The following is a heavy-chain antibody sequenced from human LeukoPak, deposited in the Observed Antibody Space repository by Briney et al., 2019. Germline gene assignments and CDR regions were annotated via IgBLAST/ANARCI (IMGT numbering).Heavy chain of an antibody. CDR3: ARVPHCGAVDI. CDR2: ISSSSSNR. CDR1: GLTLSSYS. D-gene: IGHD2-21*02. V-gene: IGHV3-21*01. J-gene: IGHJ3*02. Sequence: AESLTLACAASGLTLSSYSMNWVRPPPRRGLEWVSSISSSSSNRYYADSVTGRFTISRDNAKNSLYLLMDSLRAEDTAIYYCARVPHCGAVDIWGQGTLVTVSS.